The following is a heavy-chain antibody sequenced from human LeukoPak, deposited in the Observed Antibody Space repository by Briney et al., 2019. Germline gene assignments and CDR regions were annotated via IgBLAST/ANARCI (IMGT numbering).Heavy chain of an antibody. D-gene: IGHD1-26*01. Sequence: PGGSLRLSCAASGFTFSSYAMSWVRQAPGKGLEWVSAISGSGGSTYYADSVKGRFTISRDNSKNTLYLQMNSLRAGDTAVYYCANGKSYSGSYLPSIKYFQHWGQGTLVTVSS. CDR1: GFTFSSYA. V-gene: IGHV3-23*01. J-gene: IGHJ1*01. CDR2: ISGSGGST. CDR3: ANGKSYSGSYLPSIKYFQH.